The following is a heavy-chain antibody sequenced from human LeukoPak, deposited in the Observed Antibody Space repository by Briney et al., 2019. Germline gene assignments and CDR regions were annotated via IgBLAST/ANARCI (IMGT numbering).Heavy chain of an antibody. J-gene: IGHJ4*02. CDR1: GLTVTNAW. CDR2: IASKTDGGAT. Sequence: GGSLRLSCSASGLTVTNAWMNWVRQAPGEGLDWVGRIASKTDGGATDYAAPVKGRFTISRDDSKNTLNLQMNSLKTEDAAVYYCTTGIRGDWGQGTLVTVSS. CDR3: TTGIRGD. V-gene: IGHV3-15*07. D-gene: IGHD3-10*01.